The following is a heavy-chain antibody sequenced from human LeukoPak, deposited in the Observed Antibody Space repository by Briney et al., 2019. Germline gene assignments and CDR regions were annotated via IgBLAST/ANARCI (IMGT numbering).Heavy chain of an antibody. Sequence: PGGSLRLSCAASGFTFSTYPMSWVHQAPGKGLEWVSAISGSGGDTYYADSVKGRFTISRDNSKNTLYLQMNSLRAEDTALYYCATSSGWYPKYFDYWGQGTLVTVSS. CDR2: ISGSGGDT. CDR1: GFTFSTYP. D-gene: IGHD6-19*01. J-gene: IGHJ4*02. CDR3: ATSSGWYPKYFDY. V-gene: IGHV3-23*01.